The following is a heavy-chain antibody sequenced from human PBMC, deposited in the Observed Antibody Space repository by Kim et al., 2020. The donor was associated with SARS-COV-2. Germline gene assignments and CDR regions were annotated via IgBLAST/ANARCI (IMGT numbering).Heavy chain of an antibody. CDR1: GFTFSDYH. CDR3: TRIPGMTLAFWDAFDV. D-gene: IGHD1-1*01. V-gene: IGHV3-73*01. CDR2: IRSKVYSYAT. J-gene: IGHJ3*01. Sequence: GGSLRLSCAASGFTFSDYHIHWVRQASGKGLEWVGRIRSKVYSYATSYAASVKCRFTISRDYSESTAYLQMNSLKTEDTDVYYCTRIPGMTLAFWDAFDV.